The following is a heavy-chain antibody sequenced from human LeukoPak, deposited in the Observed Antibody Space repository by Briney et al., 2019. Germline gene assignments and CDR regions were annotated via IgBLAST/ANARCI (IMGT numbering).Heavy chain of an antibody. CDR1: GGSISSYY. D-gene: IGHD3-22*01. J-gene: IGHJ4*02. Sequence: PSETLSLTCTVSGGSISSYYWSWIRQPPGKGLEWIGYIYYSGSTNYNPSLKSRVTISVDTSKNQFSLKLSSVTAADTAVYYCARERSRNYDSSGYGKCYFDYWGQGTLVTVSS. CDR2: IYYSGST. V-gene: IGHV4-59*01. CDR3: ARERSRNYDSSGYGKCYFDY.